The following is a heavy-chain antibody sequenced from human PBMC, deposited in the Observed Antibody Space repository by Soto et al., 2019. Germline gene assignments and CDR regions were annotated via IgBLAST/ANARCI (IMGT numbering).Heavy chain of an antibody. D-gene: IGHD1-26*01. CDR3: ARSGIVGARGAFDI. V-gene: IGHV3-11*01. J-gene: IGHJ3*02. CDR2: ISSSDSTI. CDR1: GFTFSDYY. Sequence: GGSLRLSCAASGFTFSDYYMSWIRQAPGKGLEWVSYISSSDSTIYYADSVKGRFTISRDNAKNSLYLQMNSLRAEDTAVYYCARSGIVGARGAFDIWGQGTMVTVSS.